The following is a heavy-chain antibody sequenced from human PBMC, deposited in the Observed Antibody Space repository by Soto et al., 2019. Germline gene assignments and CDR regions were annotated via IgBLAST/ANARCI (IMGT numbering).Heavy chain of an antibody. CDR3: VRYCSGGSCPIYYYYGMDV. J-gene: IGHJ6*02. CDR2: IYPGDSDT. D-gene: IGHD2-15*01. CDR1: GYSFTSYW. V-gene: IGHV5-51*03. Sequence: EVQLVQSGAEVKKPGESLKISCKGSGYSFTSYWIGWVRQMPGKGLEWMGIIYPGDSDTRYSPSFQGQVTISADKSISTAYLQWSSLKASDTAMYYCVRYCSGGSCPIYYYYGMDVWGQGTTVTVSS.